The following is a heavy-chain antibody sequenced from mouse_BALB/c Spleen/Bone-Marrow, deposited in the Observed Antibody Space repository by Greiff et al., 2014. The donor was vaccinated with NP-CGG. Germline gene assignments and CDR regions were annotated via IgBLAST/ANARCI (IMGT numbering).Heavy chain of an antibody. Sequence: EVMLVESGGGLVKPGGSLKLSCAASGFTFSSYAMSWVRQTPEKRLEWVASISSGGSTYYPDSVKGRFTISRDNASNIMYLQMSRLRSEDTAMYYCARRGGSGNYAMDYWGQGTSVTVSS. D-gene: IGHD1-1*01. CDR3: ARRGGSGNYAMDY. J-gene: IGHJ4*01. CDR2: ISSGGST. CDR1: GFTFSSYA. V-gene: IGHV5-6-5*01.